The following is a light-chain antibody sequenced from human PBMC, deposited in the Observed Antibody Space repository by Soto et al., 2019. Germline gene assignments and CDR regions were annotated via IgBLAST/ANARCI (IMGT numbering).Light chain of an antibody. J-gene: IGKJ5*01. CDR2: KVS. Sequence: DVVVTQSPLSLPVTLGQAASISCRSCRSLVYSDGNTYLSWFQQRPGQSPRRLIYKVSNRDAGVPDRFSGSGSGTDFTLKISRVEAEDVGVYYCMQGTHWPPITFGQGTRLEIK. CDR3: MQGTHWPPIT. CDR1: RSLVYSDGNTY. V-gene: IGKV2-30*01.